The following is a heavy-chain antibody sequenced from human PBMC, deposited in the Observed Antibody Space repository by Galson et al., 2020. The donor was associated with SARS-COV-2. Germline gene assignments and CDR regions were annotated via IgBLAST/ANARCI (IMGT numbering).Heavy chain of an antibody. Sequence: GGSLRLSCAASGFTVSSNYMSWVRQAPGKGLEWVSVIYSGGSTYYADSVKGRFTISRDNSKNTLYLQMNSLRAEDTAVYYCARDLDVLGGMDVWGQGTTVTVSS. CDR2: IYSGGST. CDR3: ARDLDVLGGMDV. J-gene: IGHJ6*02. D-gene: IGHD2-8*02. V-gene: IGHV3-66*01. CDR1: GFTVSSNY.